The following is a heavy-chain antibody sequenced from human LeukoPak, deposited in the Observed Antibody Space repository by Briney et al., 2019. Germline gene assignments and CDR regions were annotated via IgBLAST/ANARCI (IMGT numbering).Heavy chain of an antibody. Sequence: SETLSLTCTVSGDSMSSSNHYWVWIRQPPGKGLEWIGGIYYGGSLYYNPSLTSRVTISLDTSKNQFSLRLSSVTAADTAVYHCARRSHCTGGSCYPVWGQGTTVTVSS. J-gene: IGHJ6*02. CDR1: GDSMSSSNHY. D-gene: IGHD2-15*01. CDR3: ARRSHCTGGSCYPV. CDR2: IYYGGSL. V-gene: IGHV4-39*01.